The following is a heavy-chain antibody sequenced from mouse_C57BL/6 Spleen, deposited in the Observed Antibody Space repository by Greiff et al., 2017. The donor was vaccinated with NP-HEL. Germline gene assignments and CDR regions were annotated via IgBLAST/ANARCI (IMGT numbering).Heavy chain of an antibody. CDR1: GFTFSSYG. J-gene: IGHJ1*03. Sequence: EVQGVESGGDLVKPGGSLKLSCAASGFTFSSYGMSWVRQTPDKRLEWVATISSGGSYTYYPDSVKGRFTISRDNAKNTLYLQMSSLKSEDTAMYYCARHKDGSSSYWYFDVWGTGTTVTVSS. V-gene: IGHV5-6*01. D-gene: IGHD1-1*01. CDR2: ISSGGSYT. CDR3: ARHKDGSSSYWYFDV.